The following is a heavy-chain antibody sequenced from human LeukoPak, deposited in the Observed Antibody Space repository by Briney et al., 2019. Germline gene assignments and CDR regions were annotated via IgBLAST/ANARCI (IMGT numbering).Heavy chain of an antibody. CDR1: GFTFSGYA. J-gene: IGHJ4*02. Sequence: PGGSLRLSCAASGFTFSGYAMSWVGQAPGKGLEWVAVILSDGSKEFYTDSVKGRFTISRDNSKNTLYLQMNSLRAEDTAVYYCVRDDDRPGNGLDYWGQGTLVTVSS. CDR2: ILSDGSKE. V-gene: IGHV3-33*08. D-gene: IGHD3-22*01. CDR3: VRDDDRPGNGLDY.